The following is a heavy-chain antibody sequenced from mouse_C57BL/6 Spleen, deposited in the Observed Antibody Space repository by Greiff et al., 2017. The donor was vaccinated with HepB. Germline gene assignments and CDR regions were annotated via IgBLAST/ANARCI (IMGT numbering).Heavy chain of an antibody. Sequence: VKLVESGPGLVQPSQSLSITCTVSGFSLTSYGVHWVRQSPGKGLEWLGVIWRGGSTDYNAAFLSRLNITKDNSTSQVFFKMNSLQADDTAIYYCAKQVKNYYAMDYWGQGTSVTVSS. CDR2: IWRGGST. CDR3: AKQVKNYYAMDY. D-gene: IGHD2-2*01. CDR1: GFSLTSYG. J-gene: IGHJ4*01. V-gene: IGHV2-5*01.